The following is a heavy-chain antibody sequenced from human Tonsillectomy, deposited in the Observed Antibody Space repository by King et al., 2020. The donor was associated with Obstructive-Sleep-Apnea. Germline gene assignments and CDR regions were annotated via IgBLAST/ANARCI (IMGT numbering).Heavy chain of an antibody. CDR1: GFTFSSYW. Sequence: EVQLVESGGGLVQPGGSLRLSCAASGFTFSSYWMSWVRQAPGKGLEWVANIKQDGSEKYYVDSVKGRFTISRDNAKNSLYLQMNSLRAEDTAVYYCARGKHSAVAYGDYYGMDVWGQATTVTVSS. V-gene: IGHV3-7*03. CDR3: ARGKHSAVAYGDYYGMDV. CDR2: IKQDGSEK. D-gene: IGHD6-19*01. J-gene: IGHJ6*02.